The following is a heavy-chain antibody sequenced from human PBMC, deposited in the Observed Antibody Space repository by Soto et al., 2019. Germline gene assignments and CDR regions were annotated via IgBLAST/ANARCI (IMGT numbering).Heavy chain of an antibody. J-gene: IGHJ3*02. Sequence: GGSLRLSCAASGFTFTTYAMSWVRQAPGKGLEWVSSITTGGASTYYADSVKGRFTISRDNSKNTWYLQMNSLRAEDTAVYYCANRHSGSYKAGDDAFDIWGQGTMVTVSS. V-gene: IGHV3-23*01. CDR3: ANRHSGSYKAGDDAFDI. CDR1: GFTFTTYA. D-gene: IGHD1-26*01. CDR2: ITTGGAST.